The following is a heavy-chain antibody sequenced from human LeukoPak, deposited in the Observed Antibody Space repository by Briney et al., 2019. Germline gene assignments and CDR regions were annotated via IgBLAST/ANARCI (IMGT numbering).Heavy chain of an antibody. CDR3: ANLKGYCSTTSCYKWFDP. CDR1: GFTVSSNY. V-gene: IGHV3-53*01. Sequence: GGSLRLSCAASGFTVSSNYMSWVRQAPGKGLEWVSVIYSGGSTYYADSVKGRFTISRHNSKNTLYLQMNSLRVEDTAVYFCANLKGYCSTTSCYKWFDPWGRGTLVTVSS. J-gene: IGHJ5*02. D-gene: IGHD2-2*02. CDR2: IYSGGST.